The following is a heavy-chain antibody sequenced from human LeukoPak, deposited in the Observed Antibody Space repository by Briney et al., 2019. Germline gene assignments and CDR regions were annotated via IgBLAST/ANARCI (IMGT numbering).Heavy chain of an antibody. J-gene: IGHJ4*02. D-gene: IGHD5-18*01. V-gene: IGHV1-2*02. CDR3: ARSATHRLTWTDRSQWLPLDY. CDR1: GYTFTGYY. CDR2: INPNSGGT. Sequence: ASVKVSCKASGYTFTGYYMHWVRQAPGQGLEWMGWINPNSGGTNYAQEFQGRVTMTTDTSTNTAYMELRSLRSDDTAVYYCARSATHRLTWTDRSQWLPLDYWGQGTLVTVSS.